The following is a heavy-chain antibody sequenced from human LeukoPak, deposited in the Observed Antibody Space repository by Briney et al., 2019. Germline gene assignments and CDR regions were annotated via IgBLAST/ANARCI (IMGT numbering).Heavy chain of an antibody. CDR2: ISYDGSNK. V-gene: IGHV3-30*18. CDR1: GFTFSSYG. CDR3: AKAHTDY. J-gene: IGHJ4*02. Sequence: PGRSLRLSCAASGFTFSSYGMHWVRQAPGKGLEWVAVISYDGSNKYYADSVKGRFTISRDNSKNTLYLQMNSLRAEDTAVYYCAKAHTDYWGQGTLVTVSS.